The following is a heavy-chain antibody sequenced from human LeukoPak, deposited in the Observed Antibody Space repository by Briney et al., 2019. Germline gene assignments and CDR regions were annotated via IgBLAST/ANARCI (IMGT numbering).Heavy chain of an antibody. D-gene: IGHD3-3*01. CDR2: IIPIFGTA. V-gene: IGHV1-69*05. Sequence: SVKVSCKASGGTFSSYAISWVRQAPGQGLEWMGRIIPIFGTANYAQKFQGRVTITTDESTSTAYMELSSLRSEDTAVYYCARGDFCSGYYDYWGQGTLVTVSS. CDR1: GGTFSSYA. CDR3: ARGDFCSGYYDY. J-gene: IGHJ4*02.